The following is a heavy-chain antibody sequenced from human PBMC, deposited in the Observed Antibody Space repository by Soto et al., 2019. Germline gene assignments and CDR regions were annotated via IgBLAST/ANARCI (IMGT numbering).Heavy chain of an antibody. CDR2: IYHSGGA. CDR1: GDSISSGGYS. Sequence: QLQLQESGSGLVKPSQTLSLTCAVSGDSISSGGYSWNWIRQPPGKGLEWIGNIYHSGGADYNPSLKRRFAIPVESSNNHFSLKLRSVTSADTAVYYCASDSRTGYYLEYWGHGTLVTGSS. J-gene: IGHJ4*01. D-gene: IGHD3-9*01. CDR3: ASDSRTGYYLEY. V-gene: IGHV4-30-2*01.